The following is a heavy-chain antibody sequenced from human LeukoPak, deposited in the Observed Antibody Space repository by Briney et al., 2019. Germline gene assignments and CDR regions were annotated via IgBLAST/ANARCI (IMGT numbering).Heavy chain of an antibody. D-gene: IGHD2-2*01. V-gene: IGHV1-8*01. CDR2: MNPNSGNT. CDR3: ARGLTTYQPKVFDY. J-gene: IGHJ4*02. CDR1: GYTFTSYD. Sequence: ASVKVSCKASGYTFTSYDINWVRQATGQGLEWMGWMNPNSGNTGYAQKFQGRVTMTRNTSISTAYMELSSLRSEDTAVYYYARGLTTYQPKVFDYWGQGTLVTVSS.